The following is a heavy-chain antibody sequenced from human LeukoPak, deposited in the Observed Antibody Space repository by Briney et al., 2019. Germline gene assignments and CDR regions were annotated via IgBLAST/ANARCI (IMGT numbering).Heavy chain of an antibody. Sequence: PGGSLRLSCAASGFTFSSYSMNWVRQAPGKGLEWVSSISSSGSYIYYADSVKGRFTISRDNAKNSLYLQMNSLRAEDTAVYYCARQDLDYGDPVDWGQGTLVTVSS. V-gene: IGHV3-21*01. D-gene: IGHD4-17*01. J-gene: IGHJ4*02. CDR1: GFTFSSYS. CDR3: ARQDLDYGDPVD. CDR2: ISSSGSYI.